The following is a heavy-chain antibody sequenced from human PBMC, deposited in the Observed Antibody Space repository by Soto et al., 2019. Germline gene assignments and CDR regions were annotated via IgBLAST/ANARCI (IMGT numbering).Heavy chain of an antibody. CDR2: ISSSSGST. J-gene: IGHJ4*02. Sequence: EVQLLESGGGLVQPGGSLRLSCAASGFTFSNYAMNWVRQAPGKGLAWVSTISSSSGSTYYADSVKGRFTISRDNSKNFLYLQMNSLRGDDTAVYYCAKVGSERYSGQHSDYWGQGTVVTISS. D-gene: IGHD5-12*01. CDR1: GFTFSNYA. V-gene: IGHV3-23*01. CDR3: AKVGSERYSGQHSDY.